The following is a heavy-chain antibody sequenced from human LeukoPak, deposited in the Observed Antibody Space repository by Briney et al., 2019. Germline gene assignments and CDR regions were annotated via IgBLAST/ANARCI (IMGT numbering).Heavy chain of an antibody. J-gene: IGHJ3*02. CDR1: GYTFTSSD. CDR3: ASSRTNYCGGDCPYDAFDI. Sequence: GASVKVSCKASGYTFTSSDINWVRQATGQGVEWMGWMNPNSGNTGYAQKLQGRVTITRNTSISTAYMELSSLRSEDTAMYYCASSRTNYCGGDCPYDAFDIWGQGTMVTVSS. V-gene: IGHV1-8*03. D-gene: IGHD2-21*01. CDR2: MNPNSGNT.